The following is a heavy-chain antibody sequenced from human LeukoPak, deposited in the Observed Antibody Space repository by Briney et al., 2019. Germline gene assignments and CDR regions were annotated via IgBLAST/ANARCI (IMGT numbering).Heavy chain of an antibody. D-gene: IGHD5-12*01. CDR1: GFTFSNYA. Sequence: GGSLRLSCAASGFTFSNYAMSWVRQAPGKGLEWVSSIGGSGVPTYYANSVKGRFTISRDNSKDTLYLQMNSLRAEDTAVYHCFRRGSRDYDNSDYWGQGTLVTVSS. CDR2: IGGSGVPT. V-gene: IGHV3-23*01. J-gene: IGHJ4*02. CDR3: FRRGSRDYDNSDY.